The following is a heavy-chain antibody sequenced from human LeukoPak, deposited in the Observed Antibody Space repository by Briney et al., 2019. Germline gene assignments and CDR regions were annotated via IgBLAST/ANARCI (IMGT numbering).Heavy chain of an antibody. J-gene: IGHJ4*02. V-gene: IGHV3-13*01. CDR2: IGTAGDT. D-gene: IGHD3-22*01. CDR1: GFTFSSYA. Sequence: GGSLRLSCAASGFTFSSYAMHWVRQATGKGLEWVSAIGTAGDTYYPSSVKGRFTISRENAKNSLYLQMNSLRAGDTAVYYCARGGDYDSSGSIDYWGQGTLVTVSS. CDR3: ARGGDYDSSGSIDY.